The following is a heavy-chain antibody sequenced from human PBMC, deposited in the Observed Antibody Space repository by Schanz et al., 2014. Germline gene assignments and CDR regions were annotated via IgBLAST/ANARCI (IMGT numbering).Heavy chain of an antibody. CDR1: GGTFSSFG. CDR2: IIPILGIA. D-gene: IGHD2-2*02. Sequence: QVQLVQSGAEVKKPGSSVKVSCKASGGTFSSFGINWVRQAPGQGLEWMGRIIPILGIANYAQNFQGRVTITADKSTSTAYMELTSLRSEDTAVYYCAGTYCSSTSCYTGYYYMDVWGKGTTXTVSS. J-gene: IGHJ6*03. V-gene: IGHV1-69*02. CDR3: AGTYCSSTSCYTGYYYMDV.